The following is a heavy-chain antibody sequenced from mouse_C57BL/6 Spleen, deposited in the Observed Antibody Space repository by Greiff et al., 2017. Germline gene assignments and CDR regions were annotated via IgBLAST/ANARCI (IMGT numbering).Heavy chain of an antibody. D-gene: IGHD2-5*01. J-gene: IGHJ2*01. CDR3: ARLSNYVFDD. CDR2: ISSGSSTI. V-gene: IGHV5-17*01. CDR1: GFTFSDYG. Sequence: EVKVVESGGGLVKPGGSLKLSCAASGFTFSDYGLHWVRQAPETGLEWVAYISSGSSTIYYADTVKGRFTISRDNAKNTLFLHMNSLRLEDTAMYYCARLSNYVFDDWGKGTTLTVSS.